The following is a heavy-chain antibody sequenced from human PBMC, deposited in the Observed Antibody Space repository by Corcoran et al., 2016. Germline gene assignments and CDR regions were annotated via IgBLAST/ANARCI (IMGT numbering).Heavy chain of an antibody. CDR2: INHSGST. D-gene: IGHD6-13*01. J-gene: IGHJ5*02. CDR3: ARGEGRTGYSSSWYSS. CDR1: GGSFSGYY. V-gene: IGHV4-34*01. Sequence: QVQLQQWGAGLLKPSETLSLTCAVYGGSFSGYYWSWIRQPPGKGLEWIGEINHSGSTNNNPSLKSRVTISVDTSKNQFSLKVSSVTAADTAVYYCARGEGRTGYSSSWYSSWGQGTLVTVSS.